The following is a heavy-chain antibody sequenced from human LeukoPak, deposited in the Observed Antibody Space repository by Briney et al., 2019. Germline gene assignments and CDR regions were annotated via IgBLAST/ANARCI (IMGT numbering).Heavy chain of an antibody. J-gene: IGHJ4*02. D-gene: IGHD4-11*01. CDR3: ARDLRLPKYYFDY. CDR1: GYTFTGYY. Sequence: GASVKVSCKASGYTFTGYYMHWVRQAPGQGLESMGWINPNSGGTNYAQKFQGRVTMTRDTSISTVYMELSRLRSDDTAVYYCARDLRLPKYYFDYWGQGTLVTVSS. CDR2: INPNSGGT. V-gene: IGHV1-2*02.